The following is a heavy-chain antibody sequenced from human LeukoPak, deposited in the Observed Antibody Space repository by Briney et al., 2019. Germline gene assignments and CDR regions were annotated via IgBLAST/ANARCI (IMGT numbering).Heavy chain of an antibody. CDR1: GFPFSSHD. D-gene: IGHD5-12*01. CDR2: ISPGGGPT. J-gene: IGHJ4*02. CDR3: AKDGAWLRFDD. Sequence: GGSLRLSCAGSGFPFSSHDMNWVRQAPGKGLEWVSGISPGGGPTYYADSVKGRFTISRDDSKNTLYLQMKNLRAEDTAVYYCAKDGAWLRFDDWGQGILVTVSS. V-gene: IGHV3-23*01.